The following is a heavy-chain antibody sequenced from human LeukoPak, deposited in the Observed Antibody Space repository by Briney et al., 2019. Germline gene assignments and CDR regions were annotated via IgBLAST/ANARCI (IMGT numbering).Heavy chain of an antibody. CDR3: AKRGYCSGGTCYYHFDY. CDR1: GFPYRIYS. CDR2: IVGSGDGT. D-gene: IGHD2-15*01. J-gene: IGHJ4*02. Sequence: PGGSLRLSCAASGFPYRIYSMSWVRQAPGKGLEWVSVIVGSGDGTYYADSVKGRFTISRDNSKNTLSLQMNSLRAEDTAIYYCAKRGYCSGGTCYYHFDYWGQGTLVTVSS. V-gene: IGHV3-23*01.